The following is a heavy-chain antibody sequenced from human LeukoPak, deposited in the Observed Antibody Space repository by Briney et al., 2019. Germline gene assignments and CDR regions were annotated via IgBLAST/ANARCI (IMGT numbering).Heavy chain of an antibody. D-gene: IGHD3-22*01. V-gene: IGHV1-69*10. Sequence: EASVKVSCKASGGTFSSYAISWVRQAPGQGLEWMGWIIPILGIANYAQKFQGRVTITADKSTSTAYMELSSLRSEDTAVYYCARAAGPYYYDSSGYYYFDYWGQGTLVTVSS. CDR2: IIPILGIA. J-gene: IGHJ4*02. CDR3: ARAAGPYYYDSSGYYYFDY. CDR1: GGTFSSYA.